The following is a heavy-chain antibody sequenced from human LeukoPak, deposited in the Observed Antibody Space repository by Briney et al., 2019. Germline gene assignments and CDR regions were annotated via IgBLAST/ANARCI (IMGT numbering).Heavy chain of an antibody. D-gene: IGHD4-17*01. V-gene: IGHV4-4*02. J-gene: IGHJ6*03. CDR3: ARAKLENTVTTFYYYYMDV. CDR1: GDSIITSHW. Sequence: ASGTLSLTCAVSGDSIITSHWWSWVRQPPGKGLEWIGEIYHIGTTNYNPSLKSRVSISVDTSRNQFSLTLSSVTAADTAVYYCARAKLENTVTTFYYYYMDVWGKGTTVTVSS. CDR2: IYHIGTT.